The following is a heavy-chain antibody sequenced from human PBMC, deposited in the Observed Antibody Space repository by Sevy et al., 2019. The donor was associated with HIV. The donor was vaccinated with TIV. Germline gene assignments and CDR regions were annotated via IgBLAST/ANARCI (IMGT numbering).Heavy chain of an antibody. D-gene: IGHD4-17*01. CDR1: GFTVSSNY. CDR3: ARGPTVVTPKSAFDI. Sequence: RGSLRLSCAASGFTVSSNYMSWVRQAPGKGLEWVSVIYSGGSTYYADSVKGRFTISRDNSKNTLYLQMNSLRAEDTAVYYCARGPTVVTPKSAFDIWGQGTMVTVSS. CDR2: IYSGGST. J-gene: IGHJ3*02. V-gene: IGHV3-53*01.